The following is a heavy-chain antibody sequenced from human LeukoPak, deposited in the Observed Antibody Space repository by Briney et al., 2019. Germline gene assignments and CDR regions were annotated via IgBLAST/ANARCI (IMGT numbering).Heavy chain of an antibody. Sequence: PSETLSLTCTVSGGSISSYYWSWIRQPPGKGLEWIGYIYYSGGTNYNPSLKSRVTISVDTSKNQFSLKLSSVTAADTAVYYCAGYDSSGSSWWGQGTLVTVSS. J-gene: IGHJ4*02. CDR1: GGSISSYY. CDR3: AGYDSSGSSW. V-gene: IGHV4-59*01. CDR2: IYYSGGT. D-gene: IGHD3-22*01.